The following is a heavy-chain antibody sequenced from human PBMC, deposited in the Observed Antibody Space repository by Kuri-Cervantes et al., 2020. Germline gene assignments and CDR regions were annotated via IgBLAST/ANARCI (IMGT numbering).Heavy chain of an antibody. J-gene: IGHJ4*02. CDR3: AHILYYDSSGYYYDGASFDY. CDR1: GFSLSNARMG. CDR2: IFSNDEK. V-gene: IGHV2-26*01. Sequence: SGPTLVKPTETLTLTCTVSGFSLSNARMGVSWIRQPPGEALEWLAHIFSNDEKSYSTSLKSRLTISKDTSKSQVVLTMTNMDPVDTATYYCAHILYYDSSGYYYDGASFDYWGQGTLVTVSS. D-gene: IGHD3-22*01.